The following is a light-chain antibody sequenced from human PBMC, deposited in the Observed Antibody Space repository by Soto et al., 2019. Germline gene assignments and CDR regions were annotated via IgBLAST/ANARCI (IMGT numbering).Light chain of an antibody. CDR1: SSDVGSYNS. V-gene: IGLV2-18*01. CDR3: SLYTSSSTVV. CDR2: EVG. Sequence: QPVLTQPPSVCGSPGWSVTISCTGTSSDVGSYNSVSWYQQPPGTAPKLMIYEVGNRPSGVPDRFSGSKSGNTASLTISGLQAEDEADYYCSLYTSSSTVVFGGGTKVTVL. J-gene: IGLJ2*01.